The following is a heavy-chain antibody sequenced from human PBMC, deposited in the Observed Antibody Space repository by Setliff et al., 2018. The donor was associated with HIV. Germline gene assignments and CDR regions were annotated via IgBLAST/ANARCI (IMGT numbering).Heavy chain of an antibody. D-gene: IGHD5-12*01. CDR3: ARIPWVATLWGGAFDL. V-gene: IGHV4-59*01. Sequence: PSETLSLTCIVSGASTRSYYWAWIRQSPGRGLQYLGHLYYSGSTNYNPSLKSRITMSMDTSKNQFSLQLSSVTAADTAVYYCARIPWVATLWGGAFDLWGHGTMVT. J-gene: IGHJ3*01. CDR1: GASTRSYY. CDR2: LYYSGST.